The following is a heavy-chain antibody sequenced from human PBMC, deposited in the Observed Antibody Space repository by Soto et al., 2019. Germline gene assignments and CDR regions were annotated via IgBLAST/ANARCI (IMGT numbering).Heavy chain of an antibody. CDR1: GFTFSGYG. CDR2: IWYDGSNK. CDR3: ARDSRIDTVKDYYYYGMDV. J-gene: IGHJ6*02. Sequence: GGSLRLSCAASGFTFSGYGMHWVRQAPGKGLEWVAVIWYDGSNKYYADSVKGRFTISRDNSKNTLYLQMNSLRAEDTAVYYCARDSRIDTVKDYYYYGMDVWGQGTTVTVSS. D-gene: IGHD4-4*01. V-gene: IGHV3-33*01.